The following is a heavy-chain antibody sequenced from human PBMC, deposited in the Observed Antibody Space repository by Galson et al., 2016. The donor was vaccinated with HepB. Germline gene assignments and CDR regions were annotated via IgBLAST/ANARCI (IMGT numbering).Heavy chain of an antibody. CDR2: IHWDDNS. CDR1: GFSLSSNGMG. Sequence: ALVKPTQTLTLTCTFSGFSLSSNGMGVGWVRQPPGRALEWLALIHWDDNSRYSPSLRCRLFIAKDTSKNQAVLVMTNIDPLDTATYFCVHRNGDGLFDYWGQGLLVTVSS. D-gene: IGHD3-10*01. V-gene: IGHV2-5*02. J-gene: IGHJ4*02. CDR3: VHRNGDGLFDY.